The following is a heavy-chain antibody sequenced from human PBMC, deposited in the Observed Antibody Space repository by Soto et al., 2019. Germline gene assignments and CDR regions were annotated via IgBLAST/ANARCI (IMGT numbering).Heavy chain of an antibody. Sequence: PSETLSLTCTVSGGSVNSGSYYWGWIRQPPGKGLEWIGYIYYSGSTNYNPSLKSRVTISVDTSKNQFSLKLSSVTAADTAVYYCARAKLSGYCSGGSCYQVRPNWFDPWGQGTLVTVSS. D-gene: IGHD2-15*01. CDR2: IYYSGST. V-gene: IGHV4-61*01. CDR1: GGSVNSGSYY. CDR3: ARAKLSGYCSGGSCYQVRPNWFDP. J-gene: IGHJ5*02.